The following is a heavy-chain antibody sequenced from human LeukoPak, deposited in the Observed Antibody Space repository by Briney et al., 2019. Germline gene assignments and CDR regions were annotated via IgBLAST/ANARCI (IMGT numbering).Heavy chain of an antibody. Sequence: PGGSLRLSCAAPGFTFRSLAMNWVRQAPGKGLEWVSTISDNGRSTHYADSVKGRFTISRDNSKNTLSLQMNSLKVEDTAVYYCAKDVRPGGGGMDVWGQGTTVTVSS. CDR1: GFTFRSLA. CDR3: AKDVRPGGGGMDV. D-gene: IGHD3-10*02. V-gene: IGHV3-23*01. J-gene: IGHJ6*02. CDR2: ISDNGRST.